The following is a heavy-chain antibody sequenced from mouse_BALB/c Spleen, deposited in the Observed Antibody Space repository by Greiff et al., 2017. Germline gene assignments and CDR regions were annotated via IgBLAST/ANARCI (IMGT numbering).Heavy chain of an antibody. CDR3: TREDGYATVYAMDY. V-gene: IGHV1-5*01. CDR2: IYPGNSDT. Sequence: EVQLQQSGTVLARPGASVKMSCKASGYTFTSYWMHWVKQRPGQGLEWIGAIYPGNSDTSYNQKFKGKAKLTAVTSTSTAYMELSSLTNEDSAVYYCTREDGYATVYAMDYWGQGTSVTVSS. J-gene: IGHJ4*01. D-gene: IGHD2-2*01. CDR1: GYTFTSYW.